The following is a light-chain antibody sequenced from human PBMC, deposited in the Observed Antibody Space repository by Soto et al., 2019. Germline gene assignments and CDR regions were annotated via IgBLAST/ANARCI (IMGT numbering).Light chain of an antibody. J-gene: IGKJ4*01. CDR2: DAS. CDR3: QQLRMYPST. Sequence: DVQMTQSPSTLSAFVGDRVTITCRASQSVNSWLAWYQQRPGKAPKLLIYDASTLESGVPSRFSGSGSGTEFTLTITSLQAEDFATYYCQQLRMYPSTFGGGTKVDIK. V-gene: IGKV1-5*01. CDR1: QSVNSW.